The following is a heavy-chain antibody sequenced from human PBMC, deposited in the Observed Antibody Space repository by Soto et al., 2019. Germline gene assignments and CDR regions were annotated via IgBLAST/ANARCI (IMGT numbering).Heavy chain of an antibody. D-gene: IGHD3-3*01. J-gene: IGHJ3*02. CDR3: AHRPYYDFWSGYYGGGDAFDI. CDR1: GFSLSTSGVG. V-gene: IGHV2-5*02. CDR2: IYWDDDK. Sequence: SGPTLVNPTQTLTLACTFSGFSLSTSGVGVDWIRQPPGKALEWLALIYWDDDKRYSPSLKSRLTITKDPSKNQVVLTVTNMDPVDTGTYYCAHRPYYDFWSGYYGGGDAFDIWGQGTMVTVSS.